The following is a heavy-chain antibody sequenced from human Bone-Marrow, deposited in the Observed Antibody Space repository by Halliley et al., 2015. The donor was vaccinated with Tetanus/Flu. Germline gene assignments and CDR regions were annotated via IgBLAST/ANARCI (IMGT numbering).Heavy chain of an antibody. Sequence: CAVSGFTFSDAWMSWVRQAPGKGLEWFGQIRSKTYGETTDYTAPVKGRFIVSRDDSQNMVYLQMNSLKTEDTAVYYCTTGVGPTGLDYWGRGTLVTVSS. D-gene: IGHD1-26*01. CDR2: IRSKTYGETT. CDR1: GFTFSDAW. V-gene: IGHV3-15*01. CDR3: TTGVGPTGLDY. J-gene: IGHJ4*02.